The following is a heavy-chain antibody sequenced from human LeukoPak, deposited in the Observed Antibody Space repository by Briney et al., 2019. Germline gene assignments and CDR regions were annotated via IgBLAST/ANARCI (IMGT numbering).Heavy chain of an antibody. CDR2: IGAYNGDT. D-gene: IGHD2-15*01. CDR3: ARGTGGYCSGGSCYAPLNY. J-gene: IGHJ4*02. V-gene: IGHV1-18*01. CDR1: GYTFTTYG. Sequence: GASVKVSCKAFGYTFTTYGISWVRQAPGQGLEWMGWIGAYNGDTNYAQRFQGRVTMTTDTSTSTAYMELWSLRSEDTAVYYCARGTGGYCSGGSCYAPLNYWGQGTLVTVSS.